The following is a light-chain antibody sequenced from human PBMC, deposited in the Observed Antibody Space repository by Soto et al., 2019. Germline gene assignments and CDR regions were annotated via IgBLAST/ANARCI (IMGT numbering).Light chain of an antibody. CDR2: DVS. CDR1: SSDVGSYNY. J-gene: IGLJ1*01. Sequence: QSVLTQPASVSGSPGQSITISCTGTSSDVGSYNYVSWYQQHPGKAPKLMIYDVSNWPSGVSNRFSGSKSGNTASLTISGLQAEDEADYYCSSYTNSSPFVFGTGTKVTVL. CDR3: SSYTNSSPFV. V-gene: IGLV2-14*01.